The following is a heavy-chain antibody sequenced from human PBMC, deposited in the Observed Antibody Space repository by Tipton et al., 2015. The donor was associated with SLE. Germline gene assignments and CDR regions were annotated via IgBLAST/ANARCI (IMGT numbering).Heavy chain of an antibody. Sequence: TLSLTCTVSAYSISSGYYWGWIRQPPGKGLECIGSIYHSGSTNYNPSLKSRVTISVDTSKNQFSLKLSSVTAADTAVYYCARGSYDFWSGYYTGGYFDYWGQGTLVTVSS. CDR2: IYHSGST. V-gene: IGHV4-38-2*02. CDR3: ARGSYDFWSGYYTGGYFDY. J-gene: IGHJ4*02. CDR1: AYSISSGYY. D-gene: IGHD3-3*01.